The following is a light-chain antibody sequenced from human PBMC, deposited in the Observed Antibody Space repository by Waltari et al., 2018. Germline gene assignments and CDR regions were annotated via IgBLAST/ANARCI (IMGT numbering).Light chain of an antibody. V-gene: IGKV1-39*01. J-gene: IGKJ1*01. Sequence: EIQVTQSPSSLSASVGDRVTITCRASQTISIYLNWYQQKPGKAPKVLIYAASNLQGGVPSRFSGSGSGTDFTLTISSLQPEDFATYYCQQSYTTPWTFGQGTKVEIK. CDR1: QTISIY. CDR3: QQSYTTPWT. CDR2: AAS.